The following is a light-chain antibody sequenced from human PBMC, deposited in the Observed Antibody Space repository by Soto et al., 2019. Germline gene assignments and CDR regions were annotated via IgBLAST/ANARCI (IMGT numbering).Light chain of an antibody. V-gene: IGKV1-13*02. CDR2: DAS. CDR3: QQFTTFPVT. CDR1: QGIASA. J-gene: IGKJ4*01. Sequence: AIQLTQSPSSLSASVGDRVTITCRPSQGIASALAWYQQRPGKPPSLLIYDASTSESGVPSRFSGSGSETDFALIISSLQPEDFGTYFCQQFTTFPVTFGGGTRVEIK.